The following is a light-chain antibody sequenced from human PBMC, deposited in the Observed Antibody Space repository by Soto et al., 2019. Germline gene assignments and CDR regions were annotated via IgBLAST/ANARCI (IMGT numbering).Light chain of an antibody. J-gene: IGKJ4*01. CDR2: DAS. V-gene: IGKV3-20*01. Sequence: EIVLTQSPGTLSLSPGERATLSCRASQSVGRNYLAWYQQKPGQAPKLLIYDASSRAAGIPDGFSGRGSGTDFTLTISRLQAEDFAVYYCQQYASSPLTFGGGTRVDMK. CDR1: QSVGRNY. CDR3: QQYASSPLT.